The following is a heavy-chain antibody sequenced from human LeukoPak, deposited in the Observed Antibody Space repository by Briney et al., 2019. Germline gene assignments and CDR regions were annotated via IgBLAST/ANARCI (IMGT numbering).Heavy chain of an antibody. CDR3: ARCPLLEYDTNDSGFDI. CDR1: GYSFNNYY. J-gene: IGHJ3*02. D-gene: IGHD3-22*01. Sequence: ASVKVSCTASGYSFNNYYVHCVRPAPGQGLEWVGVINPRDGGTISAQKLQDRVAFTRDTSTSTVYLEVSSLKSDDTAVYYCARCPLLEYDTNDSGFDIWGQGTLVIVSS. CDR2: INPRDGGT. V-gene: IGHV1-46*02.